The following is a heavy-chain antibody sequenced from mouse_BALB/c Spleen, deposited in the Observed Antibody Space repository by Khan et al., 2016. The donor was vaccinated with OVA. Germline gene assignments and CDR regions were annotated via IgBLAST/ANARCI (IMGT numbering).Heavy chain of an antibody. CDR3: ARGNYDCNSAYAMDN. V-gene: IGHV1S41*01. CDR1: GYTFTSYW. J-gene: IGHJ4*01. Sequence: DLVKPGASVKLSCKASGYTFTSYWINWIKQRPGQGLEWIGRIAPGSGSTSYNEMFKDKATLTVDTSSSTAYIQVSSLSSEDSAVYFCARGNYDCNSAYAMDNWGQGTSLTVSS. CDR2: IAPGSGST. D-gene: IGHD1-1*01.